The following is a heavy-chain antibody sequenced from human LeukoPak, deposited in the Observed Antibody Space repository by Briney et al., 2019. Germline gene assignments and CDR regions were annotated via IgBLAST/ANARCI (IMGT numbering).Heavy chain of an antibody. Sequence: SGTLSLICAVTGNSITSAYFWGWIRQPPGKGLEWIGSIYHTGSTYYNPSLKSRVTISVDTSKNRFSLRLSSVTAADTAVYYCAGQHDSNGYYFYWGPGTLVTVSS. J-gene: IGHJ4*02. D-gene: IGHD3-22*01. CDR3: AGQHDSNGYYFY. CDR2: IYHTGST. CDR1: GNSITSAYF. V-gene: IGHV4-38-2*01.